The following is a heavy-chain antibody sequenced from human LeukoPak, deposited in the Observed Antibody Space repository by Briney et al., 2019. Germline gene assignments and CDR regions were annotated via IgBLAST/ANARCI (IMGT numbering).Heavy chain of an antibody. CDR2: ISSASNTI. CDR1: GFTFSSYR. V-gene: IGHV3-48*01. D-gene: IGHD3-10*01. J-gene: IGHJ5*02. CDR3: ARVGWFGDYNWFDP. Sequence: GESLRLSCAASGFTFSSYRMNWVRQAPGKGLEWVSYISSASNTIYYADSVKGRFTISRDNAKNSLYLQMNSLRAEDTAMYYCARVGWFGDYNWFDPWGLGTLVTVSS.